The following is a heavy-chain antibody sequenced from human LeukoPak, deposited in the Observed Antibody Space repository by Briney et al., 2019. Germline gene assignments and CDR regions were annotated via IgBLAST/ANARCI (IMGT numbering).Heavy chain of an antibody. Sequence: GASVKVSCKTSGFTFSTSAVQWVRQARGQRLEWIGWIIVGSGATNYAQSLQGRFTITRDMSTNTAYMELSSLGSEDSAVYYCARGTTYDFWSLSFDYWGQGTLVTVSS. CDR1: GFTFSTSA. CDR3: ARGTTYDFWSLSFDY. D-gene: IGHD3-3*01. V-gene: IGHV1-58*01. CDR2: IIVGSGAT. J-gene: IGHJ4*02.